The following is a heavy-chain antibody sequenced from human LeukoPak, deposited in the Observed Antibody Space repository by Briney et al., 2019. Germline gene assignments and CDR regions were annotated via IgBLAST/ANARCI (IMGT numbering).Heavy chain of an antibody. CDR3: ARGSTYSSGWYTGFDY. V-gene: IGHV3-21*01. Sequence: GGSLRLSCAASGFTFSSYSMNWVRQAPGKGLEWVSSISSSSSYIYYADSVKGRFTISRDNAKKSVYLQMNSLRAEDTAVYYCARGSTYSSGWYTGFDYWGQGTLVTVSS. J-gene: IGHJ4*02. CDR2: ISSSSSYI. D-gene: IGHD6-19*01. CDR1: GFTFSSYS.